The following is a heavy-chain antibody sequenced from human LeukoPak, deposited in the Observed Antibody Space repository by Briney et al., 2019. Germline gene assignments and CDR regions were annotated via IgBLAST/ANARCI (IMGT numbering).Heavy chain of an antibody. CDR2: ISSSSSTI. J-gene: IGHJ4*02. V-gene: IGHV3-48*02. CDR3: ARGEETYYYGSGSYDY. D-gene: IGHD3-10*01. Sequence: GGSLRLSCAASGFTFSSYSMNWVRQAPGEGLEWVSYISSSSSTIYYADSVKGRFTISRDNAKNSLYLQMNSLRDEDTAVYYCARGEETYYYGSGSYDYWGQGTLVTVSS. CDR1: GFTFSSYS.